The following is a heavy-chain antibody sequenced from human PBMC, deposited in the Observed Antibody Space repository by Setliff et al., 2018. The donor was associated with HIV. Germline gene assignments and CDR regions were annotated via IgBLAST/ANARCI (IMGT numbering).Heavy chain of an antibody. D-gene: IGHD3-16*01. CDR1: GFTISSHQ. CDR3: ARDWGVYPNYYYYMDV. J-gene: IGHJ6*03. V-gene: IGHV3-7*01. CDR2: IIQDESAK. Sequence: PGGSLRLSCAASGFTISSHQMSWVRQAPGKGLEWVAKIIQDESAKYYADSVKGRFTVSGDISRNTLYLQMTSLRAEDTAVYYCARDWGVYPNYYYYMDVWGKGTTVTVSS.